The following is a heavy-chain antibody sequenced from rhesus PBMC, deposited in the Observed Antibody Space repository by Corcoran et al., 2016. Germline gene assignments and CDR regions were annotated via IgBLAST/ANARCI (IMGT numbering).Heavy chain of an antibody. D-gene: IGHD2-39*01. Sequence: QVQLQESGPGLVKASETLSLPCAVSCSSIRRGSSWVWLRQPPVKGLEYIGYICGKSGNTYYNPSLESRVTSSKETSKNQFSLKLTSVTAADTAVYYCAREASTYWHWGQGVLVTVSS. CDR3: AREASTYWH. CDR1: CSSIRRGSS. CDR2: ICGKSGNT. J-gene: IGHJ4*01. V-gene: IGHV4-99*02.